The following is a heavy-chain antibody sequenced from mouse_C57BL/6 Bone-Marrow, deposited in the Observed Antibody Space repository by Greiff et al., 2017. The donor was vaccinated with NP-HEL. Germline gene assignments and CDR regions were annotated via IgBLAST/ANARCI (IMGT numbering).Heavy chain of an antibody. CDR1: GYTFTDYY. CDR3: ARPARVVTTPWFAY. J-gene: IGHJ3*01. Sequence: VQLQESGPELVKPGASVKISCKASGYTFTDYYINWVKQRPGQGLEWIGWIFPGSGSTYYNEKFKGKATLTVDKSSSTAYMLLSSLTSEDSAVYFCARPARVVTTPWFAYWGQGTLVTVSA. D-gene: IGHD2-2*01. V-gene: IGHV1-75*01. CDR2: IFPGSGST.